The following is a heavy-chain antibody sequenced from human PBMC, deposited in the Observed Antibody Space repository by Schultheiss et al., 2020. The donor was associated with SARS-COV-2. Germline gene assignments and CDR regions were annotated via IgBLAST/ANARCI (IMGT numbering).Heavy chain of an antibody. CDR1: GGSISSSSYY. J-gene: IGHJ3*02. D-gene: IGHD3-3*01. V-gene: IGHV4-61*05. CDR3: ARSSGAGTIFGVVGNDAFDI. Sequence: SETLSLTCTVSGGSISSSSYYWGWIRQHPGKGLEWIGYIYYSGSTNYNPSLKSRVTISVDTSKNQFSLKLSSVTAADTAVYYCARSSGAGTIFGVVGNDAFDIWGQGTMVTVSS. CDR2: IYYSGST.